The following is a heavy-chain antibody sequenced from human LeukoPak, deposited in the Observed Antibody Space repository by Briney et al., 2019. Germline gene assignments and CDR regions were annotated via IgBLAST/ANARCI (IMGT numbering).Heavy chain of an antibody. J-gene: IGHJ6*04. CDR3: ARVALDYYGSGSYYAYYYYGMDV. CDR1: GGSISSSNW. D-gene: IGHD3-10*01. Sequence: SGTLSLTCAVSGGSISSSNWWSWVRQPPGKGLEWIGEIYHSGSTNYNPSLKSRVTISVDKSKNQFSLKLSSVTAADTAVYYCARVALDYYGSGSYYAYYYYGMDVWGKGTTVTVSS. CDR2: IYHSGST. V-gene: IGHV4-4*02.